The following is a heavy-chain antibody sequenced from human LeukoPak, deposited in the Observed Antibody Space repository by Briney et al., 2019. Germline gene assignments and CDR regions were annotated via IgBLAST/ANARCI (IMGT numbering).Heavy chain of an antibody. CDR1: GGSFSGYY. D-gene: IGHD3-10*01. J-gene: IGHJ4*02. V-gene: IGHV4-34*01. CDR3: ARVRMVRGVNNFDY. CDR2: INHSGST. Sequence: SETLSLTCAVYGGSFSGYYWSWIRQPPGKGLECIGEINHSGSTNYNPSLKSRVTISVDTSKNQFSLKLSSVTAADTAVHYCARVRMVRGVNNFDYWGQGTLVTVSS.